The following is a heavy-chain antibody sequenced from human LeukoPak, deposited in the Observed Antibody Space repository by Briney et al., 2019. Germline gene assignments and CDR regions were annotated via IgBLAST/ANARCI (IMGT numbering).Heavy chain of an antibody. CDR2: IYSGGST. V-gene: IGHV3-66*01. CDR3: AKLGYDFYFEY. D-gene: IGHD3-3*01. CDR1: GFTVSSNY. Sequence: GGSLRLSCAASGFTVSSNYMSWVRQAPGKGLEWVSVIYSGGSTYYADSVKGRFTISRDNSKNTLYLQMNSLRVEDTALYYCAKLGYDFYFEYWGQGTLVTVSS. J-gene: IGHJ4*02.